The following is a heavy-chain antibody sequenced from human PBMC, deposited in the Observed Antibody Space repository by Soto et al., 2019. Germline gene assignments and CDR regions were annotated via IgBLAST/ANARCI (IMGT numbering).Heavy chain of an antibody. V-gene: IGHV3-53*01. J-gene: IGHJ4*02. D-gene: IGHD5-18*01. CDR1: GFLFNGAY. Sequence: EVQLVESGGGLIPPGGSLRLSCAASGFLFNGAYMTWVRQAPGKGLEWLSMISSDGSTPYAEALKGRFTISRDNSKNRLDLQMNSLRAEDTAMYYCARSGYSFAWGYWGQGTLVIVTS. CDR2: ISSDGST. CDR3: ARSGYSFAWGY.